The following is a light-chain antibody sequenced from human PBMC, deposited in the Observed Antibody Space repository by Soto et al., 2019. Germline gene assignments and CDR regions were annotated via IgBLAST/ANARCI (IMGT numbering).Light chain of an antibody. V-gene: IGKV3-11*01. CDR1: QSVRNY. CDR3: QHRSNWRLY. CDR2: DAF. Sequence: EIVLTQSPATLSLSPGERATLSCRASQSVRNYLAWYQQKPGQAPSLLIYDAFNRATGIPARFSGSGSGTDFTLTISSLEPEDFAVYYCQHRSNWRLYLGGENKVEIK. J-gene: IGKJ4*01.